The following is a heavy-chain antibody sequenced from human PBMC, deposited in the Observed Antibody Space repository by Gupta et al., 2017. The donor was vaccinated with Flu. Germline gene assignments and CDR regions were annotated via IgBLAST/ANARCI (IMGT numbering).Heavy chain of an antibody. V-gene: IGHV1-18*01. J-gene: IGHJ4*02. Sequence: QVHLVQSGGELKKPGASVRVTCATSGYTFTTYGIHWVRQAPGQGLEWMGWISPNTGLATYARKFQDRVTLTADRSTTTVFLELRSLTSDDTALYFCARDLEKYSNYAAFWGQGTLVTVSS. CDR3: ARDLEKYSNYAAF. D-gene: IGHD2/OR15-2a*01. CDR2: ISPNTGLA. CDR1: GYTFTTYG.